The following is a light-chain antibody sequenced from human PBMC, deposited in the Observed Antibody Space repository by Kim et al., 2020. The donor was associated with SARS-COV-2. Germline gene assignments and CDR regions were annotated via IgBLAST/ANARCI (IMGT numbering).Light chain of an antibody. CDR1: NIGTKG. J-gene: IGLJ2*01. V-gene: IGLV3-21*04. CDR2: YDS. Sequence: APGKKARITCGGNNIGTKGVHWYQQKPGQAPVLVIYYDSDRPSGIPERFSGSNSGNTATLTITRVEAGDEADYYCQVWDSSSDHVVFGGGTKLTVL. CDR3: QVWDSSSDHVV.